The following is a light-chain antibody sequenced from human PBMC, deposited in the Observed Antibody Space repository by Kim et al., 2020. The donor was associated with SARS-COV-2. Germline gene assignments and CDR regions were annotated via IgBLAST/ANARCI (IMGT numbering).Light chain of an antibody. CDR1: SLRRYY. CDR3: TSRASSGTHLL. CDR2: GKN. V-gene: IGLV3-19*01. J-gene: IGLJ3*02. Sequence: SSELTQDPAVSVALGQTVRITCQGDSLRRYYASWYQQKPGQAPVLVIYGKNNRPSGIPDRFSGSSSGNTASLTITGAQAADEAAYYCTSRASSGTHLLFG.